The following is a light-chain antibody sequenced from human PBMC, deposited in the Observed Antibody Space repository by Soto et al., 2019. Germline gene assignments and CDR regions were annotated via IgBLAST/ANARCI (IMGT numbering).Light chain of an antibody. CDR1: SSDVGAYNY. CDR2: EVS. Sequence: QSALTQPASVSGSPGQSITISCTGTSSDVGAYNYVSWYQQHPGKAPKLMIFEVSDRPSGVSNRFSGSKSGNTASLTISGLQAEDEADYYVRSYTSSNTLVFGGGTKLTVL. J-gene: IGLJ2*01. CDR3: RSYTSSNTLV. V-gene: IGLV2-14*01.